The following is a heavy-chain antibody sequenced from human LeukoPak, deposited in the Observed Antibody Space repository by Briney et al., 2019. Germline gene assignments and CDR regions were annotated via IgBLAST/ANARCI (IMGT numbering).Heavy chain of an antibody. D-gene: IGHD3-22*01. V-gene: IGHV3-23*01. CDR3: ARGPFHYWYYYDSSGYPFDY. CDR2: ITGSGSNT. J-gene: IGHJ4*02. CDR1: GFTFNSDA. Sequence: GGSLRLSCVASGFTFNSDAMSWVRQAPGKGLEWVSTITGSGSNTYYADSVKGRFTISRDNSKNTVYLQMNSLRAEDTAVYYCARGPFHYWYYYDSSGYPFDYWGQGTLVTVSS.